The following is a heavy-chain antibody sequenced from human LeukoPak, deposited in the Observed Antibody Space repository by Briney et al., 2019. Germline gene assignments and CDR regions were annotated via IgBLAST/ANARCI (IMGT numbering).Heavy chain of an antibody. J-gene: IGHJ3*02. CDR3: ARLPEGITGVSSDDDAFDI. V-gene: IGHV4-59*08. CDR2: IYYSGST. CDR1: GGSISSYY. Sequence: SETLSLTCTVSGGSISSYYWSWIRQPPGKGLEWIGYIYYSGSTNYNPSLKSRVTISVDTSKNQFSLKLSSVTAADTAVYYCARLPEGITGVSSDDDAFDIWGQGTMVTVSS. D-gene: IGHD1-20*01.